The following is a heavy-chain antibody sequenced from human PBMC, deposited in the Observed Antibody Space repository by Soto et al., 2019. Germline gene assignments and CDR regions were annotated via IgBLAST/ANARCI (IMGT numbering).Heavy chain of an antibody. D-gene: IGHD3-10*01. V-gene: IGHV1-18*01. CDR2: ISAYNGNT. CDR3: VRQGFGALHGLVDV. CDR1: GYTFTSHG. Sequence: ASVKVSCKASGYTFTSHGISWVRQAPGQGLEWMGWISAYNGNTNYAQKLQGRVTMTTDTSTSTAYMELRSLRSDDTAVYYSVRQGFGALHGLVDVWGQGTTVTVSS. J-gene: IGHJ6*02.